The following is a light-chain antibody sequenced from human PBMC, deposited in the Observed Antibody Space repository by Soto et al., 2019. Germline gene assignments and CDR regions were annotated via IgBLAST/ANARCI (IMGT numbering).Light chain of an antibody. CDR1: QSVLYSSNNKNY. CDR3: QQYYSTPPT. J-gene: IGKJ1*01. CDR2: WAS. Sequence: DIVMTQSPDSLAVSLGERATINCKSSQSVLYSSNNKNYLAWYQQKPGQPPRLLIYWASTRESGVPDRFSGSGSGTDFTLPISSLQAEDVAVYYCQQYYSTPPTFGQGTKVDI. V-gene: IGKV4-1*01.